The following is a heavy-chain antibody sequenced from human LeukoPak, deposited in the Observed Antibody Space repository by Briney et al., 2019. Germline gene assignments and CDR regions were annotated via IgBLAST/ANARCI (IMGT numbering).Heavy chain of an antibody. CDR3: ARVLSSSWYYFDY. Sequence: SETLSLTCAVYGGSFSGYYWSWIRQPPGKGLEWIGEINHSGSTNYNPSLKSRVTISVDTSKNQFSLKLSSVTAADTAVHYCARVLSSSWYYFDYWGQGTLVTVSS. D-gene: IGHD6-13*01. J-gene: IGHJ4*02. CDR2: INHSGST. V-gene: IGHV4-34*01. CDR1: GGSFSGYY.